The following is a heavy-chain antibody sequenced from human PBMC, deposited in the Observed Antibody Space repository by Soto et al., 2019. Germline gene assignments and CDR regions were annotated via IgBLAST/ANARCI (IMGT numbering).Heavy chain of an antibody. CDR1: GFTVSSNY. V-gene: IGHV3-53*01. CDR3: AREGYRGANFDAFDI. J-gene: IGHJ3*02. CDR2: IYSGGST. Sequence: LSLTCAASGFTVSSNYMSWVRQAPGKGLEWVSVIYSGGSTYYADSVKGRFTISRDNSKNTLYLQMNSLRAEDTAVYYCAREGYRGANFDAFDIWGQGTMVTVSS. D-gene: IGHD7-27*01.